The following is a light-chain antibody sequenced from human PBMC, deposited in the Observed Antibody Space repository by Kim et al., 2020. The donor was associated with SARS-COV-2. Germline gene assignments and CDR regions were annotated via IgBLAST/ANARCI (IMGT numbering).Light chain of an antibody. J-gene: IGKJ4*01. CDR3: QQRSNWPPALT. Sequence: PGESATLSCRASQSVSTYLAWYQQNPGQAPRLLIYDASNRATGVPARFSGSGSGTDFTLTISSLQSEDCAVYYCQQRSNWPPALTFGGGTKVDIK. V-gene: IGKV3-11*01. CDR2: DAS. CDR1: QSVSTY.